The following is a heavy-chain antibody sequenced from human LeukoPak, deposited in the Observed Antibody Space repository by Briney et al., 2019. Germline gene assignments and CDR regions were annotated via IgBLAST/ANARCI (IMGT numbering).Heavy chain of an antibody. D-gene: IGHD6-13*01. CDR1: GYAFSSYD. CDR2: ISTHNGNT. Sequence: ASPKVSCKASGYAFSSYDINWVRQAPGQGLEWMGWISTHNGNTNYAQKLQGRVTITTDTSTSTAYMELRSLRSDDTAVYYCARAEGQQLVDYWGQGTLITVSS. V-gene: IGHV1-18*01. J-gene: IGHJ4*02. CDR3: ARAEGQQLVDY.